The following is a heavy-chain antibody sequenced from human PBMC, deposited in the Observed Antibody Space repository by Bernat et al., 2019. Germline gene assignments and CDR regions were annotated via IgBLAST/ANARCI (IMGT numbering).Heavy chain of an antibody. CDR3: ARGQSSESYAFDI. CDR2: IYSGGST. CDR1: GFTVSSNY. V-gene: IGHV3-53*01. J-gene: IGHJ3*02. Sequence: EVQLVESGGGLIRPGGSLRLSCAASGFTVSSNYMNWVRQAPGKGLEWVSVIYSGGSTYFADSVKGRFTISRDNSKNTLYLQINSLRAEDTAVYYCARGQSSESYAFDIWGQGTMVTVSS.